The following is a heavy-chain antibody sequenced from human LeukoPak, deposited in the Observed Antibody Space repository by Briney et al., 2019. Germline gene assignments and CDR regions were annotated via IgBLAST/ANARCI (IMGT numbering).Heavy chain of an antibody. CDR2: IYPGDSDT. J-gene: IGHJ5*02. CDR3: TRHPGSSGSGWFDP. D-gene: IGHD3-22*01. CDR1: GYRFTTYS. Sequence: GDSLKISFQASGYRFTTYSIGWVPQIPGKGLEWMPMIYPGDSDTRYSPSFQGEVTNSADKSISTAYLKWSSLKASDTAMYYCTRHPGSSGSGWFDPWGQGTPVTVSS. V-gene: IGHV5-51*01.